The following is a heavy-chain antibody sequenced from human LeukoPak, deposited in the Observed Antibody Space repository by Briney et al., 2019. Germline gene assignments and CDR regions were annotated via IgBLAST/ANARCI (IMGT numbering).Heavy chain of an antibody. CDR3: ARAWGVYSSSWYHQYDN. V-gene: IGHV3-7*01. CDR2: IKQYGSGK. D-gene: IGHD6-13*01. CDR1: GFTFSSYA. Sequence: GGSLRLSCAASGFTFSSYAMSWVRQAPGKGLERVATIKQYGSGKYCVDSVKGRFTISRDNPKNSVYLKMHSLRAEDTAVYYCARAWGVYSSSWYHQYDNWGQGTLVTVSS. J-gene: IGHJ4*02.